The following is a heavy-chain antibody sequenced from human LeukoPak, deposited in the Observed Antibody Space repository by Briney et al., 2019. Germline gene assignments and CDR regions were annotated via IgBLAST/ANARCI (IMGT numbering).Heavy chain of an antibody. CDR3: AGYYDSSEVAPIGY. CDR1: GFTFSRYA. V-gene: IGHV3-30*09. J-gene: IGHJ4*02. Sequence: PGGSLRLSCAASGFTFSRYAMHWVRQAPGKGLEWVAFISHDGGKKYFADSVKGRFVISRDNSKNTVYLQMNSLRVEDTAVYYCAGYYDSSEVAPIGYWGQGTLVTVSS. D-gene: IGHD3-22*01. CDR2: ISHDGGKK.